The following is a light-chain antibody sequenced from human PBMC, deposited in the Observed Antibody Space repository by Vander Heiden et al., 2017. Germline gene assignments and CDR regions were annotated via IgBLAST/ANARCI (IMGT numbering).Light chain of an antibody. V-gene: IGKV1-5*01. J-gene: IGKJ1*01. CDR3: QQYNTYSRT. Sequence: DVQMTQSPSTLSASVGDRVTITCRASQSVSGWLAWYQQKPGKAPKLLIYDASTLQSGVPSRFSGWGSGTQFSLTISILQPDDFATYYCQQYNTYSRTFGQGTKVEIK. CDR2: DAS. CDR1: QSVSGW.